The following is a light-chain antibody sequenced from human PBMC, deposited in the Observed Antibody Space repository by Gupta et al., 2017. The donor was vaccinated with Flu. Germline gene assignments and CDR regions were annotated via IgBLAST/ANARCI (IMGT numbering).Light chain of an antibody. V-gene: IGLV3-19*01. CDR2: GKN. Sequence: GQTVRITCQGDSLRSYYASWYQQKPGQPPVLVIYGKNNRPSGIPDRFSGSSSGNTASLTITGAQAEDEADYYCNSRDSSGNHYVFGTGTKVTVL. CDR3: NSRDSSGNHYV. J-gene: IGLJ1*01. CDR1: SLRSYY.